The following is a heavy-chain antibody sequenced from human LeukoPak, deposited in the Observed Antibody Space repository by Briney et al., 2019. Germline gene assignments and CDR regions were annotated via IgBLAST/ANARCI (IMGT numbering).Heavy chain of an antibody. Sequence: PGESLKISCKGSGYSFTSYWIGWVRQMPGKGLEWMGIIYPGDSDTRYSPSFQGQVTISADKSISTAYLQWSSLTASDTAMYYCARAGYYDSSGQYYFAYWGQGTLVTVSS. CDR3: ARAGYYDSSGQYYFAY. J-gene: IGHJ4*02. D-gene: IGHD3-22*01. V-gene: IGHV5-51*03. CDR1: GYSFTSYW. CDR2: IYPGDSDT.